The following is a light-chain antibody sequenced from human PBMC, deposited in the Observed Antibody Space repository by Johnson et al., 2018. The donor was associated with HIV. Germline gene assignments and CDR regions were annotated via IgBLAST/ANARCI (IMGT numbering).Light chain of an antibody. J-gene: IGLJ1*01. CDR2: ENN. CDR3: GTWDSSLGCV. Sequence: QSVLTQPPSVSAAPGQKVTISCSGSSCDIGNNYVCSHQQLPGTAPKLLIYENNKRPSGIPDRFSGSKSGTSATLGITGLQTGDAADYYCGTWDSSLGCVFGTGTKVTVL. V-gene: IGLV1-51*01. CDR1: SCDIGNNY.